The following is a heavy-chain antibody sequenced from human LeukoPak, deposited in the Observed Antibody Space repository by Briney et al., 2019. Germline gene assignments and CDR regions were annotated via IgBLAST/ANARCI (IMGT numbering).Heavy chain of an antibody. V-gene: IGHV4-59*12. CDR1: GGSISSYY. J-gene: IGHJ4*02. CDR2: IYYSGST. D-gene: IGHD2-15*01. Sequence: SETLSLTCTVSGGSISSYYWSWIRQPPGKGLEWIGYIYYSGSTNYNPSLKSRVTISVDTSKNQFSLKLSSVTAADTAVYYCARGRGRPGYCSGGSCYRTYFDYWGQGTLVTVSS. CDR3: ARGRGRPGYCSGGSCYRTYFDY.